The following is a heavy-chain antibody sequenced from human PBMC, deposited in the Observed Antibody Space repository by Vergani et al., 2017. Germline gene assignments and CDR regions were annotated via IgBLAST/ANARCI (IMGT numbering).Heavy chain of an antibody. CDR3: ARDLEDIVVVVAAAPFDY. CDR2: ISYDGSNK. V-gene: IGHV3-30-3*01. D-gene: IGHD2-15*01. CDR1: GFTFSSYA. J-gene: IGHJ4*02. Sequence: QVQLVESGGGVVQPGRSLRLSCAASGFTFSSYAMHWVRQAPGKGLEWVAVISYDGSNKYYADSVKGRFTISRDNSKNTLYLQMNSLRAEDTAVYYCARDLEDIVVVVAAAPFDYWGQGTLVTVSS.